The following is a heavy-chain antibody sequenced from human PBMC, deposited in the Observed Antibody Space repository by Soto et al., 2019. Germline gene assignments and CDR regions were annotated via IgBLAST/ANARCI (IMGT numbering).Heavy chain of an antibody. Sequence: GESLKISCKGSGYSFTIYWISWVRQMPGKGLEWMGRIDPSDPYTNYSPSFQGHVTISADKSISTAYLQWSSLKASDTAMYYCARWGSGYCSSTSCLGSYYYYGMDVWGQGTTVTVSS. D-gene: IGHD2-2*01. V-gene: IGHV5-10-1*01. CDR2: IDPSDPYT. CDR1: GYSFTIYW. J-gene: IGHJ6*02. CDR3: ARWGSGYCSSTSCLGSYYYYGMDV.